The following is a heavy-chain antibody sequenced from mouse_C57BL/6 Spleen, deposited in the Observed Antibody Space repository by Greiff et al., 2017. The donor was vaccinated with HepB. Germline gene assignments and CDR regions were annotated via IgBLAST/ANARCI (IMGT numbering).Heavy chain of an antibody. J-gene: IGHJ4*01. Sequence: QVQLQQPGAELVKPGASVKLSCKASGYTFTSYWMHWVKQRPGQGLEWIGMIHPNSGSTNYNEKFKSKATLTVDKSSSTAYMQLSSRTSEDAAVYYCASMRYGIYYAMDYWGQGTSVTVSS. CDR3: ASMRYGIYYAMDY. CDR2: IHPNSGST. D-gene: IGHD1-1*01. V-gene: IGHV1-64*01. CDR1: GYTFTSYW.